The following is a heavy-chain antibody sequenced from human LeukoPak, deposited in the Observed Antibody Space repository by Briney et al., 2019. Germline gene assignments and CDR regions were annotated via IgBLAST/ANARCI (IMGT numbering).Heavy chain of an antibody. D-gene: IGHD2-21*02. V-gene: IGHV3-11*01. J-gene: IGHJ4*02. CDR1: GFIFSDYY. Sequence: GGSLRLSCAASGFIFSDYYMSWIRQAPGKGLEWVSYISTSGSSIYYADSVKGRFTISRDNAKNSLYLQMNSLRAEDTAVYYCARSQYCSGDCYSQIDYWGQGTLVTVSS. CDR3: ARSQYCSGDCYSQIDY. CDR2: ISTSGSSI.